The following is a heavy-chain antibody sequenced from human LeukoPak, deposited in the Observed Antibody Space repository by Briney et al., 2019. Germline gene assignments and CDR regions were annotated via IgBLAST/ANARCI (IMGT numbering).Heavy chain of an antibody. Sequence: SQTLSLTCTVACGSISSGGYYLRWIRQHPGKGLEWIGYIYYSGSTYYNPSLKSRVTISVDTSKNQFSLKLSSVTAADTAVYYCARGTTVGIYYYYGMDVWGQGTTVTVSS. CDR1: CGSISSGGYY. CDR3: ARGTTVGIYYYYGMDV. CDR2: IYYSGST. J-gene: IGHJ6*02. V-gene: IGHV4-31*03. D-gene: IGHD4-11*01.